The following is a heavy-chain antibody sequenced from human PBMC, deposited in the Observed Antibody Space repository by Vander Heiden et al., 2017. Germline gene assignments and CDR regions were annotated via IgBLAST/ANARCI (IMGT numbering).Heavy chain of an antibody. CDR3: ALGGSPAAFDI. J-gene: IGHJ3*02. D-gene: IGHD2-15*01. CDR2: IATAGDT. Sequence: EVERVEPGGGLVQPGGSLRLSCAASGFTFSSYDMHWVRQATGKGLELLSAIATAGDTYYLGSVKGRFTISREHAKNSLYLQLNSLRSVATAVSYCALGGSPAAFDIWAQGTMVTVSS. CDR1: GFTFSSYD. V-gene: IGHV3-13*01.